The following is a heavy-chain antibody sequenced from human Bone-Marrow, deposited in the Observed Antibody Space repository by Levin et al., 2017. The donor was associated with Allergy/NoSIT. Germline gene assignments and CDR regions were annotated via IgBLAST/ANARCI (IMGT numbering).Heavy chain of an antibody. V-gene: IGHV4-39*01. J-gene: IGHJ4*02. CDR1: GVSISSSSFY. CDR3: ARHTPGIAASGGYFGY. Sequence: SETLSLTCTVSGVSISSSSFYWDLIRQPPGKGLEWIGSIYYSGSTYYNPSLKSRVTISADTSKNQFPLKLSPLTAADTAVYYCARHTPGIAASGGYFGYWGQGTLVTVSS. D-gene: IGHD6-13*01. CDR2: IYYSGST.